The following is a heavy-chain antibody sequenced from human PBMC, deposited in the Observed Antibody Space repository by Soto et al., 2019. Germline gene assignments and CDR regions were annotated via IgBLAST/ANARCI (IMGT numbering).Heavy chain of an antibody. Sequence: SETLSLTCTVSGGSISSSSYYWGWIRQPPGKGLEWIGSIYYSGSTYYNPSLKSRVTIYVDTSKKKFSRKLSSGTAADTAVYYCATHSARIPLNSYASSGYYYYWGQGTLVTVSS. CDR3: ATHSARIPLNSYASSGYYYY. V-gene: IGHV4-39*01. D-gene: IGHD3-22*01. CDR1: GGSISSSSYY. J-gene: IGHJ4*02. CDR2: IYYSGST.